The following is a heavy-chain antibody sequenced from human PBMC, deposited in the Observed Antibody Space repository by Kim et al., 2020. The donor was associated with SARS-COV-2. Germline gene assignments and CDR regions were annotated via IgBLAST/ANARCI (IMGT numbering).Heavy chain of an antibody. Sequence: ASVKVSCKASGYTFTSYGISWVRQAPGQGLEWMGWINAYNGNTNYAQKLQGRVTMTTDTSTRTAYMELRSLRSDETAVYYCASTRIRIFGVVIALDYWGRGTLVTVSS. CDR2: INAYNGNT. CDR1: GYTFTSYG. J-gene: IGHJ4*02. CDR3: ASTRIRIFGVVIALDY. D-gene: IGHD3-3*01. V-gene: IGHV1-18*01.